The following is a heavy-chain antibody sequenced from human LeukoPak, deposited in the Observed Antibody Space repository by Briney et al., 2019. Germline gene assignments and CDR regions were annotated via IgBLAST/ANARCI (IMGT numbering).Heavy chain of an antibody. J-gene: IGHJ4*02. D-gene: IGHD1-26*01. V-gene: IGHV1-18*01. Sequence: ASVKVSCKASGYTFTSYGISWVRQAPGQGLEWLGWISAFTADTNYAQNLLGRLTMTTDTSTSTAYMELRGLRSDDTAVYYCARLVSRGTYLYYFDYWGQGTLVTVSS. CDR2: ISAFTADT. CDR3: ARLVSRGTYLYYFDY. CDR1: GYTFTSYG.